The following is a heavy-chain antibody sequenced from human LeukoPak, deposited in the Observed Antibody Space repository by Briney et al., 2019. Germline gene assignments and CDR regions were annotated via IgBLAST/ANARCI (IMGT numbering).Heavy chain of an antibody. CDR1: DGSISSSSYY. Sequence: PSETLSLTCTVSDGSISSSSYYWGWIRQPPGKGLEWIGSIYYSGSTYYNPSLKSRVTISVDRSKNQFSLKLSSVTAADTAVYYCARGRGSYYFDYWGQGTLVTVSS. V-gene: IGHV4-39*07. CDR2: IYYSGST. J-gene: IGHJ4*02. D-gene: IGHD1-26*01. CDR3: ARGRGSYYFDY.